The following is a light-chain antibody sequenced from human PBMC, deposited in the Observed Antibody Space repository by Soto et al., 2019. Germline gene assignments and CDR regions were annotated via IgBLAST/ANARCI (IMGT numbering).Light chain of an antibody. CDR3: SSYTRSSTWL. V-gene: IGLV2-14*03. CDR2: EVS. Sequence: QSALTQPASVSGSPGQSITISCTGTSSDVGAYNYVSWYQQHPDKAPKLMIYEVSNRPSGVSNRFSGSKSDNTASLTISGLQAREEADYYCSSYTRSSTWLFGGGTKLTVL. J-gene: IGLJ3*02. CDR1: SSDVGAYNY.